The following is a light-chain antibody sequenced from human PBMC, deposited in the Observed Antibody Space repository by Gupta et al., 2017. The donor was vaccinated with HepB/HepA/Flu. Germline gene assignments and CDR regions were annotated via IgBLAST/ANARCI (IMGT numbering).Light chain of an antibody. CDR1: QSISSY. CDR3: QQSYSTSFS. V-gene: IGKV1-39*01. Sequence: DIQMTQSPSSLSSSAGDRVTITCRASQSISSYLNCYQQKPGKDPTLLIYAASSMQSGVPSRFSGSGSGTDFTLTISSLEPEDFATYYCQQSYSTSFSFGQGTKVEIK. J-gene: IGKJ2*03. CDR2: AAS.